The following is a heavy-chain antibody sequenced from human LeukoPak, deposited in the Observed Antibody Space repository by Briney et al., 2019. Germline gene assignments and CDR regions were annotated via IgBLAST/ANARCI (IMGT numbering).Heavy chain of an antibody. CDR2: INPNSGGT. J-gene: IGHJ4*02. Sequence: ASVKVSCKASGHTFTGYYMHWVRQAPGQGLEWMGWINPNSGGTNYAQKFQGRVTMTRDTSISTAYMELSRLRSDDTAVYYCARDPLLLWFGELGGYFDYWGQGTLVTVSS. CDR1: GHTFTGYY. D-gene: IGHD3-10*01. CDR3: ARDPLLLWFGELGGYFDY. V-gene: IGHV1-2*02.